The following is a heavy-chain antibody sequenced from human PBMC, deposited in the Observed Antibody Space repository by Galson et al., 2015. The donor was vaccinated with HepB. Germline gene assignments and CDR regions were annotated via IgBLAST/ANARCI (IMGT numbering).Heavy chain of an antibody. J-gene: IGHJ6*03. Sequence: PALVKPTQTLTLTCTFSGFSLSTSGVGVGWIRQPPGKALEWLALIYWDDDKRYSPSLKSRLTITKDTSKNQVVLTMTNMDPVDTATYYCAHSLQYQTSSRYYYYYYMDVWGKGTTVTVSS. CDR1: GFSLSTSGVG. CDR2: IYWDDDK. D-gene: IGHD4-11*01. CDR3: AHSLQYQTSSRYYYYYYMDV. V-gene: IGHV2-5*02.